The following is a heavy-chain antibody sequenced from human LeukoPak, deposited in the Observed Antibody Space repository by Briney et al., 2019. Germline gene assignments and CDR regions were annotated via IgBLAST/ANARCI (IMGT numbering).Heavy chain of an antibody. CDR1: GFTFSSYA. CDR2: ISYDGSNK. CDR3: ARVLPPHDAFDI. Sequence: GRSLRLSCAASGFTFSSYAMHWVRQAPGKGLEWVAVISYDGSNKYYADSVKGRFTISRDNSKNTLYLQMNSLRAEDTAVYYCARVLPPHDAFDIWGQGTMVTVSS. J-gene: IGHJ3*02. V-gene: IGHV3-30-3*01.